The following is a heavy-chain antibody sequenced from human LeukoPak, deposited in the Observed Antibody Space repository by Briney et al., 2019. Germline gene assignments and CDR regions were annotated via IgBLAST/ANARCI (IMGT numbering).Heavy chain of an antibody. J-gene: IGHJ6*04. CDR3: AELGITMIGGV. V-gene: IGHV3-48*03. CDR1: GFTFSSYE. Sequence: PGGSLRLSCAASGFTFSSYEMNWGRQAPGKGLEWVSYISCSGSTIYYADSVKGRFTISRDNAKNSLYLQMNSLRAEDTAVYYCAELGITMIGGVWGKGTTVTISS. D-gene: IGHD3-10*02. CDR2: ISCSGSTI.